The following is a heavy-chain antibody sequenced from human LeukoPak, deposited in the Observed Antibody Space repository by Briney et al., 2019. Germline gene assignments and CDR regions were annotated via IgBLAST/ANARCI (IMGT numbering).Heavy chain of an antibody. J-gene: IGHJ4*02. CDR3: GRVVTTSED. D-gene: IGHD1-14*01. CDR2: ISDNSYWI. CDR1: GFTFSNYA. Sequence: GGSLRPSCAASGFTFSNYAMSWVRQAPGKGLEWVSSISDNSYWIYYADSVEGRFIISRDNAKNTLYLQMNSLRAEDTAIYYCGRVVTTSEDWGQGILVTVST. V-gene: IGHV3-21*01.